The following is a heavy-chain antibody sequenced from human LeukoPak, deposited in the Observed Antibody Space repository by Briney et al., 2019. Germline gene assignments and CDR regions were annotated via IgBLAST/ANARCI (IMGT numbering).Heavy chain of an antibody. CDR3: AREVIAGGHFDY. CDR1: GGSISSGSYY. J-gene: IGHJ4*02. D-gene: IGHD2-21*01. V-gene: IGHV4-61*02. Sequence: SQTLSLTCTVSGGSISSGSYYWSWIRQPAGKGLEWIGRIYTSGSTYYNPSLKSRVTISVDTSKNQFSLKLSSVTAADTAVYHCAREVIAGGHFDYWGQGALVTVSS. CDR2: IYTSGST.